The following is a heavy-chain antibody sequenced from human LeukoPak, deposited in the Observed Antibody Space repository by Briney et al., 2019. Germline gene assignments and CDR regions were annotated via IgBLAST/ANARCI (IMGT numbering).Heavy chain of an antibody. CDR1: GGSISSSSYY. V-gene: IGHV4-39*07. J-gene: IGHJ4*02. CDR2: IYYSGST. CDR3: ARTEVLLWFAPQY. Sequence: SETLSLTCTVSGGSISSSSYYWGWIRQPPGKGLEWIGSIYYSGSTYYNPSLKSRVTISVDTSKNQFSLKLSSVTAADTAVYYCARTEVLLWFAPQYWGQGTLVTVSS. D-gene: IGHD3-10*01.